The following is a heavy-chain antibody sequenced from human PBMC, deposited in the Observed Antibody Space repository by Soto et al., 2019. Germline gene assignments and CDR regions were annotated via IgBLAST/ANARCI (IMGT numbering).Heavy chain of an antibody. CDR3: ARLSSRMINAFDI. J-gene: IGHJ3*02. V-gene: IGHV4-30-4*01. D-gene: IGHD3-16*01. CDR1: GGSISSGDYY. CDR2: IYHSGST. Sequence: SETLSLTCTVSGGSISSGDYYWSWIRQPPGKGLEWIGYIYHSGSTYYNPSLKSRVTISVDTSKNQFSLKLSSVTAADTAVYYCARLSSRMINAFDIWGQGTMVTVSS.